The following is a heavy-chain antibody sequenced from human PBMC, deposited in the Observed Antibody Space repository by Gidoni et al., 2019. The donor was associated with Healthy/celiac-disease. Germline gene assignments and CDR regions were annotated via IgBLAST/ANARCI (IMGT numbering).Heavy chain of an antibody. Sequence: EVQLVQSGAEVKKPGESLMISCKGSGYSFTSYWTGWVRQMPGKGLEWMGIIYPGDSDTRYSPSFQGQVTISADKSISTAYLQWSSLKASDTAMYYCARQNKSGSYPSAGFDYWGQGTLVTVSS. CDR2: IYPGDSDT. J-gene: IGHJ4*02. V-gene: IGHV5-51*01. CDR3: ARQNKSGSYPSAGFDY. CDR1: GYSFTSYW. D-gene: IGHD1-26*01.